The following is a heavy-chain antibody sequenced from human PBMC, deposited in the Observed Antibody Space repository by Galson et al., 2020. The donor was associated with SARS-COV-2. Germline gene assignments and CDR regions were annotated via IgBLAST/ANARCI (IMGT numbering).Heavy chain of an antibody. CDR3: ARGRGYSYGYTDF. D-gene: IGHD5-18*01. CDR1: GFTFSSYS. V-gene: IGHV3-48*04. CDR2: ISNSGSIT. J-gene: IGHJ4*02. Sequence: GESLKISCAASGFTFSSYSMKWVRQAPGKGLEWLSYISNSGSITDYADSVKGRFTISRDNAKNSLYLQMNSLRAEDTALYYCARGRGYSYGYTDFWGQGTLVTVSS.